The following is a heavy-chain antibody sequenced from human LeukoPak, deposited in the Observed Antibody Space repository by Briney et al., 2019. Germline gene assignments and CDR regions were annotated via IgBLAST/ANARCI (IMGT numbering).Heavy chain of an antibody. Sequence: PGGSLRLSCAASGFSFSSYGMHWVRQAPGKGLEWVTVISYDGSNKYYADSVKGRFTISRDNSKNTLYLQMNSLRAEDTAVYYCARDGDYYYGMDVWGQGTTVTVSS. CDR1: GFSFSSYG. V-gene: IGHV3-30*03. CDR2: ISYDGSNK. CDR3: ARDGDYYYGMDV. D-gene: IGHD3-10*01. J-gene: IGHJ6*02.